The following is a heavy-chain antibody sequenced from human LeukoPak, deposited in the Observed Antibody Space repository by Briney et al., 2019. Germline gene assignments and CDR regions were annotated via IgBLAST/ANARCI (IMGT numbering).Heavy chain of an antibody. V-gene: IGHV1-18*01. Sequence: ASVEVSCKASGYTFNSYGITWVRQAPGQGLEWVGWISVYNGVTKFAQKVQDRVTMTTDTSTNIAYMELRNLRSDDTAVYYCARVWYPADAFDFRGQGTMVTVSS. J-gene: IGHJ3*01. CDR1: GYTFNSYG. D-gene: IGHD6-13*01. CDR3: ARVWYPADAFDF. CDR2: ISVYNGVT.